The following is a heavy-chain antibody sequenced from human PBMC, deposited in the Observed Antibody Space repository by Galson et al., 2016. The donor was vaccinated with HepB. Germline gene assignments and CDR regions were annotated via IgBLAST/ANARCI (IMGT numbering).Heavy chain of an antibody. CDR3: ARGGDYDLLNDYSTPPDWFDP. V-gene: IGHV5-51*01. D-gene: IGHD3-9*01. Sequence: QSGAEVKKPGESLKISCKGSGYRFSRYWIGWVRQMPGKGLEWMGIIYPTDSDTRYSPSFEGQVTMSADKSMSTAYLEWRSLKASDSAIYYCARGGDYDLLNDYSTPPDWFDPWGQGTQVIVSS. CDR1: GYRFSRYW. J-gene: IGHJ5*02. CDR2: IYPTDSDT.